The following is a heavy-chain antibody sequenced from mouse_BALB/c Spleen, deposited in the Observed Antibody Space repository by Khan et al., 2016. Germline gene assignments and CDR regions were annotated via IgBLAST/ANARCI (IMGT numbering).Heavy chain of an antibody. V-gene: IGHV2-5*01. CDR1: GFLLTSYG. J-gene: IGHJ4*01. CDR2: IWRGGST. CDR3: AKEEGNYVMNY. Sequence: QVQLQQSGPGLVQPSQSLSINCTVSGFLLTSYGVPWVRQSPGKGLEWLGVIWRGGSTDYSAAFMSRLSITRDNSKRQVFFKMNSLQTDDTAIYFCAKEEGNYVMNYWGQGTSVTVSS. D-gene: IGHD2-1*01.